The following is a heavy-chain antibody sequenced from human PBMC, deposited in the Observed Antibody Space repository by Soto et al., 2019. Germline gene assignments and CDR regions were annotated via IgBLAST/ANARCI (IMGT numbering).Heavy chain of an antibody. CDR1: GGTFSSYA. CDR3: VRDYYGSSGYSYGQGDYYGMDV. J-gene: IGHJ6*02. Sequence: SVKVSCKASGGTFSSYAISWVRQAPGQGLEWMGGIIPIFGTANYAQKFQGRVTITADKSTSTAYMELSSLRSEDTVVYYCVRDYYGSSGYSYGQGDYYGMDVWGQGTTVTVS. V-gene: IGHV1-69*06. CDR2: IIPIFGTA. D-gene: IGHD3-22*01.